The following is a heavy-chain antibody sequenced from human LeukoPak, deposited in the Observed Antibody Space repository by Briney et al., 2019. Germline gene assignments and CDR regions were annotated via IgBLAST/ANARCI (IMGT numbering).Heavy chain of an antibody. CDR1: GYTFTSYD. J-gene: IGHJ4*02. V-gene: IGHV1-8*01. CDR2: MNPNSGNT. D-gene: IGHD3-22*01. Sequence: ASVKVSCKASGYTFTSYDINWVRQATGQGLEWMGWMNPNSGNTGYAQKFQGRVTMTRNTSISTAYMELSSLRSAEPAVYYCARGSCDSSGYKDWGQGTLVTVSS. CDR3: ARGSCDSSGYKD.